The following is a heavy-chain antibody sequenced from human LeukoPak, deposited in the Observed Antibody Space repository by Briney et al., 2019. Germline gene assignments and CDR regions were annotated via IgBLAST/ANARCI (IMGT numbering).Heavy chain of an antibody. Sequence: ASVKVSCKASGYTFTGYYMHWVRQAPGQGLEWMGIINPSGGSTSYAQKFQGRVTMTRDMSTSAVYMELSSLRSEDTAVYYCARDKGGDYYGSGSYPDYWGQGTLVTVSS. V-gene: IGHV1-46*01. CDR3: ARDKGGDYYGSGSYPDY. J-gene: IGHJ4*02. D-gene: IGHD3-10*01. CDR2: INPSGGST. CDR1: GYTFTGYY.